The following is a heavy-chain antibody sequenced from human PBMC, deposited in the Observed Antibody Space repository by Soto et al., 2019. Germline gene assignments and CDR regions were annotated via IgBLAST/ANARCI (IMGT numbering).Heavy chain of an antibody. D-gene: IGHD6-25*01. CDR3: AKDRLSTGDRPRFDP. CDR1: GFPFSAYS. V-gene: IGHV3-48*01. CDR2: ISRYNSV. J-gene: IGHJ5*02. Sequence: GGSLRLSCAASGFPFSAYSMNLVRQAPGKGLEWVSYISRYNSVIYADSVKGRFTISRDNFKSTLYLQMNSLRVEDTAVYYCAKDRLSTGDRPRFDPWGQGTLVTVSS.